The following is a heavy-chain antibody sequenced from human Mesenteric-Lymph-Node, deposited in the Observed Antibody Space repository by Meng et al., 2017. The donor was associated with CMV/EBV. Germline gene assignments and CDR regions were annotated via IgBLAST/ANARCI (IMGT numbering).Heavy chain of an antibody. CDR3: TKYGYRGEFDY. CDR1: GFTFDDYG. V-gene: IGHV3-20*04. Sequence: GESLKISCAASGFTFDDYGMSWVRQAPGKGLEWVSGINWNGGTTGYADSVKGRFTISRDNAKNSLYLQMHSLRAEDTAIYYCTKYGYRGEFDYWGRGTLVTVSS. J-gene: IGHJ4*02. D-gene: IGHD3-10*01. CDR2: INWNGGTT.